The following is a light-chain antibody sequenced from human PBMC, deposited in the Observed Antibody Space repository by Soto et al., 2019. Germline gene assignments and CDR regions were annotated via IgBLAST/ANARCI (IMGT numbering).Light chain of an antibody. CDR3: LQDYNYPYI. J-gene: IGKJ2*01. Sequence: IQMTQSPSSLSASVGDRVTLTCRASQSIANHLNWYQHRPGKAPKLLIYAASSLQSGVPSRFSGSGSGTDFTLTISSLQPEDFATYYCLQDYNYPYIFGQGTKLEIK. CDR2: AAS. CDR1: QSIANH. V-gene: IGKV1-6*02.